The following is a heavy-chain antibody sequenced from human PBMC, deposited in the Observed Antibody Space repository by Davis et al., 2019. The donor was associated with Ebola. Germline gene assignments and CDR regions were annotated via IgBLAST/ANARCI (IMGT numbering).Heavy chain of an antibody. V-gene: IGHV1-3*01. CDR3: ARLDGDLFIFDY. CDR2: INAGNGNT. Sequence: AASVKVSCKASGYTFTSYAMHWVRQAPGQRLEWMGWINAGNGNTKYSQKFQGRVTITRDTSASTAYMELSSLRSEDTAVYYCARLDGDLFIFDYWGQGTLVTVSS. D-gene: IGHD4-17*01. J-gene: IGHJ4*02. CDR1: GYTFTSYA.